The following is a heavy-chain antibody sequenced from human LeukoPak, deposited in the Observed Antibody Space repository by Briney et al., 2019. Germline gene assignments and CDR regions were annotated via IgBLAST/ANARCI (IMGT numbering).Heavy chain of an antibody. CDR2: IYHSGST. D-gene: IGHD5-18*01. J-gene: IGHJ4*02. CDR1: GGSISSGGYS. CDR3: ARVRPSGYSYGNTFDY. Sequence: SETLSLTCAVSGGSISSGGYSWSWIRQPPGKGLEWVGYIYHSGSTYYNPSLKSRVTISVDRSKNQFSLKLSSVTAADTAVYYCARVRPSGYSYGNTFDYWGQGTLVTVSS. V-gene: IGHV4-30-2*01.